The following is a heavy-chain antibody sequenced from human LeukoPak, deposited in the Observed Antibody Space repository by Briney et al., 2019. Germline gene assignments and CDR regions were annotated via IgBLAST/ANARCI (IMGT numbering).Heavy chain of an antibody. CDR2: ISYDGTNK. V-gene: IGHV3-30*18. Sequence: GRSLRLSCAASGFTFSNYDMHWVRQAPGKGLEWVAVISYDGTNKYYADSVKGRFTISRDNSKSTLYLQMNSLRAEDTAVYYCAKENDFVYWGQGTLVTVSS. CDR3: AKENDFVY. CDR1: GFTFSNYD. D-gene: IGHD3-3*01. J-gene: IGHJ4*02.